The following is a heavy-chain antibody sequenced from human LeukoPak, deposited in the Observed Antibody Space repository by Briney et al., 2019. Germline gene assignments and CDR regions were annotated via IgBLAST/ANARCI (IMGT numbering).Heavy chain of an antibody. J-gene: IGHJ4*02. V-gene: IGHV4-34*01. D-gene: IGHD3-3*01. CDR1: GGSFSGYY. Sequence: SETLSLTCAVYGGSFSGYYWSWIRQPPGKGLEWIGSIYYSGSTYYNPSLKSRVTISVDTSKNQFSLKLSSVTAADTAVYYCAIAYYDFWSGYYLFDYWGQGTLVTVSS. CDR2: IYYSGST. CDR3: AIAYYDFWSGYYLFDY.